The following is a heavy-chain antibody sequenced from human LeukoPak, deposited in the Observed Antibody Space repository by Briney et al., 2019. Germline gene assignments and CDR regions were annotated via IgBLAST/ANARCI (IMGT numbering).Heavy chain of an antibody. J-gene: IGHJ4*02. Sequence: GGSLRLSCAASGFTFSSYAMTWVRQAPGKGLEWVSGISGSGGTTYFADSVKGRFTISRDNSKSTLYLQMNSLRAEDTAVYYCARDYDILTAYFYYWGQGTLVTVSS. CDR1: GFTFSSYA. V-gene: IGHV3-23*01. D-gene: IGHD3-9*01. CDR3: ARDYDILTAYFYY. CDR2: ISGSGGTT.